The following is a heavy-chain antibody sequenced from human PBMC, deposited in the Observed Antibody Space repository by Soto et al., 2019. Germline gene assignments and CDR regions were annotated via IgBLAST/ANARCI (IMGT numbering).Heavy chain of an antibody. CDR2: IYVTGAV. J-gene: IGHJ5*02. V-gene: IGHV4-31*03. CDR1: GAALNSGNYY. CDR3: ARLRIATNNYKWFDP. D-gene: IGHD2-21*01. Sequence: KTAETLSLTCSVAGAALNSGNYYWSWIRQVPGKGLGWIGHIYVTGAVDYNPSIRDRITISQDTSERQFSLNLRLVTAADTAVYYCARLRIATNNYKWFDPWGQGTLVTVSS.